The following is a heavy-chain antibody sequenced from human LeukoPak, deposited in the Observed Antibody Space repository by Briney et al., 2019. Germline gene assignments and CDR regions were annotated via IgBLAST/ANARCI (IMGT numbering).Heavy chain of an antibody. CDR3: AREGYCSSTSCYPTDY. Sequence: GGSLRLSCAASGFTFSSYSMNWVRQAPGKGLEWVSSISSSSSYIYYADSVKGRFTISRDNAKNSLYLQMNSLRAEDTAVYYCAREGYCSSTSCYPTDYWGQGTLVTVSS. D-gene: IGHD2-2*01. CDR1: GFTFSSYS. V-gene: IGHV3-21*01. CDR2: ISSSSSYI. J-gene: IGHJ4*02.